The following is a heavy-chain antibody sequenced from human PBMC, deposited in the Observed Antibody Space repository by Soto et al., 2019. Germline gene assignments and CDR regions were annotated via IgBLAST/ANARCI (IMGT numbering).Heavy chain of an antibody. CDR2: IYPGDSET. CDR1: GYSFTSYW. CDR3: ASRSGMGTYDAFDI. Sequence: PGESLKISWKGSGYSFTSYWIAWVRQMPGKGLEWMGIIYPGDSETRYSPSFQGQVTISADKSISTAYLQWSSLKASDTAIYYCASRSGMGTYDAFDICGQGTMVTVSS. D-gene: IGHD3-3*01. V-gene: IGHV5-51*01. J-gene: IGHJ3*02.